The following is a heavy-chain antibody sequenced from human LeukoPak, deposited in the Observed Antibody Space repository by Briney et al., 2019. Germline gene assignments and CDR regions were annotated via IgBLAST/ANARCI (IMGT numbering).Heavy chain of an antibody. CDR2: ISYDGSNK. CDR1: GFTFSSYA. V-gene: IGHV3-30-3*01. CDR3: ARDAGHYFDY. J-gene: IGHJ4*02. D-gene: IGHD3-10*01. Sequence: GGSLRLSCAASGFTFSSYAMHWVRQAPGKGLEWVAVISYDGSNKYYADSVKGRFTISRGNSKNTLYPQMNSLRAEDTAVYYCARDAGHYFDYWGQGTLVTISS.